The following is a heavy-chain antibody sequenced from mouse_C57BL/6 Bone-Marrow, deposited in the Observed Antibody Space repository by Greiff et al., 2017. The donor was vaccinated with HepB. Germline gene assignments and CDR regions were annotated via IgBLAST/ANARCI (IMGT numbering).Heavy chain of an antibody. CDR3: AKKRNYGSRYWYFDV. Sequence: VQLQQSGPGLVQPSQSLSITCTVSGFSLTSYGVHWVRQSPGKGLEWLGVIWRGGSTDYNAAFMSRLSITKDNSKSQVFFKMNSLQANDTAIYYCAKKRNYGSRYWYFDVWGTGTTVTVSS. D-gene: IGHD1-1*01. V-gene: IGHV2-5*01. CDR1: GFSLTSYG. CDR2: IWRGGST. J-gene: IGHJ1*03.